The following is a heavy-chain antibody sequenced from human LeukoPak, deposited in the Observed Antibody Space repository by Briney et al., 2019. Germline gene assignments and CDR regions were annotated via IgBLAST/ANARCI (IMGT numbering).Heavy chain of an antibody. V-gene: IGHV1-2*02. Sequence: AAVKLSCKASGYTFIGYYMHWVRQSPGQGLEWMGWINPNSGGTNYAQKFQGRVTMTRDTSISTAYMELSRLRSDDTAVYHCARGHTLRGFDFWGQGTLVTVSS. J-gene: IGHJ4*02. CDR1: GYTFIGYY. CDR2: INPNSGGT. D-gene: IGHD3-10*01. CDR3: ARGHTLRGFDF.